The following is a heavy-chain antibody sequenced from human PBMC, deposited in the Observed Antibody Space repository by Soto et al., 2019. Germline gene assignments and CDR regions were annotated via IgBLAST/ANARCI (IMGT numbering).Heavy chain of an antibody. Sequence: SVKVSCKASGGTFSSYAISWVRQAPGQGLEWMGGIIPIFGTANYAQKFQGKVTITADESTSTAYMELSSLRSEDTAVYYCARDQGDGYNYGYWGQGTLVTVSS. CDR3: ARDQGDGYNYGY. J-gene: IGHJ4*02. V-gene: IGHV1-69*13. CDR2: IIPIFGTA. CDR1: GGTFSSYA. D-gene: IGHD5-12*01.